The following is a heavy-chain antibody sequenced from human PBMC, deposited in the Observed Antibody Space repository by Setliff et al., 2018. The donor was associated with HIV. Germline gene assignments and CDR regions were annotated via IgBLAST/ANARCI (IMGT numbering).Heavy chain of an antibody. D-gene: IGHD6-13*01. V-gene: IGHV3-53*05. CDR1: GFTVSSNY. J-gene: IGHJ4*02. CDR2: IYSSGST. CDR3: AKNLYSSIWSPLNY. Sequence: PGGSLRLSCAASGFTVSSNYMSWVRQAPGKGLEWVSVIYSSGSTYYADSVKGRFTISRDNSKNTLYFQMSSLRAEDTAVYFCAKNLYSSIWSPLNYWGQGTLVTVSS.